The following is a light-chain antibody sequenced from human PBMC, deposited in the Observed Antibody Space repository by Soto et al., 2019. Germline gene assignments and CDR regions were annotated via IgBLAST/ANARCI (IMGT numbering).Light chain of an antibody. V-gene: IGLV4-69*01. Sequence: QSALTQSPSASASLGASVKLTCTLSSGHSNYAIAWHQQLPEKGPRYLMKVNSDGSHSKGDGIPDRFSGSSSGAERYLTISSLQSEDEADYYCQTWDTGIVLFGGGTKVTVL. CDR2: VNSDGSH. J-gene: IGLJ2*01. CDR1: SGHSNYA. CDR3: QTWDTGIVL.